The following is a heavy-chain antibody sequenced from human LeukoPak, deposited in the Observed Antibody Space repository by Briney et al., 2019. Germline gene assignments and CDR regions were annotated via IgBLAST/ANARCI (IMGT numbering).Heavy chain of an antibody. D-gene: IGHD4-11*01. CDR3: ARDRLYVTTKSRRLYYFDY. J-gene: IGHJ4*02. CDR1: GGSISSYY. Sequence: PSETLSLTGTVSGGSISSYYWSWIRQPAVKGLEWIGRIYTSGNTNYNPSLKSRVTMSVDTSMNQFSLKLSSVTAADTAVYYCARDRLYVTTKSRRLYYFDYWGQGTLVTVSS. CDR2: IYTSGNT. V-gene: IGHV4-4*07.